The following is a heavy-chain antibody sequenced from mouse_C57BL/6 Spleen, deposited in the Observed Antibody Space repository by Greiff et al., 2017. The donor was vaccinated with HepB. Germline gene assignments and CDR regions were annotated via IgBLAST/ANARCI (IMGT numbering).Heavy chain of an antibody. Sequence: QVQLKESGPELVKPGASVKISCKASGYAFSSSWMNWVKQRPGKGLEWIGRIYPGDGDTNYNGKFKGKATLTADKSSSTAYMQLSSLTSEDSAVYFCARTIYSGYFDVWGTGTTVTVSS. V-gene: IGHV1-82*01. CDR2: IYPGDGDT. CDR3: ARTIYSGYFDV. J-gene: IGHJ1*03. D-gene: IGHD2-1*01. CDR1: GYAFSSSW.